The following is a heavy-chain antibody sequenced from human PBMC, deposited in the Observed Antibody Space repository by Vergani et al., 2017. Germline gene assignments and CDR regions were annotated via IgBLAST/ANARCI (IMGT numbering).Heavy chain of an antibody. V-gene: IGHV3-23*01. CDR1: GFTFSSYA. J-gene: IGHJ6*03. CDR3: AKEWVEYFDYYYMDV. CDR2: ISGSGGST. Sequence: EVQLLESGGGLVQPGGSLRLSCAASGFTFSSYAMSWVRQAPGKGREWVSAISGSGGSTYYADSVKGRFTISRDNSKNTLYLKMNSLRAEDTAVYYCAKEWVEYFDYYYMDVWGKGTTVTVSS. D-gene: IGHD1-26*01.